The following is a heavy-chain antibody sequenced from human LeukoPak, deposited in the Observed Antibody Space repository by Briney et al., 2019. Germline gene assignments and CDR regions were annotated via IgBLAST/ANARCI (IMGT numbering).Heavy chain of an antibody. CDR2: MFYSGST. J-gene: IGHJ3*01. Sequence: SETLSLTCTVSGGSISSRSHCWGWIRQPPGKGLEWIGTMFYSGSTYYNPSLKSRVAISVDTSENQFSLELNSVTAADTAVYYCAVAGVRYYDSSGLHAFDFWGRGTMVTASS. D-gene: IGHD3-22*01. CDR1: GGSISSRSHC. CDR3: AVAGVRYYDSSGLHAFDF. V-gene: IGHV4-39*01.